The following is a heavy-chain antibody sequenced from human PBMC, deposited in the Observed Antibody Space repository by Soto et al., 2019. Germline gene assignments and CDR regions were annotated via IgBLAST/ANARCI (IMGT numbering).Heavy chain of an antibody. V-gene: IGHV1-2*02. CDR2: INPNSGGT. Sequence: ASVKVSCKASGYTFTGYYMHWVRQAPGQGLEWMGWINPNSGGTNYAQKFQGSVTMTRDTSISTAYMELSRLRSHDTAVYYCAREGTGTTSHYYYGMDXWGQGTTVTVS. CDR1: GYTFTGYY. D-gene: IGHD1-7*01. CDR3: AREGTGTTSHYYYGMDX. J-gene: IGHJ6*02.